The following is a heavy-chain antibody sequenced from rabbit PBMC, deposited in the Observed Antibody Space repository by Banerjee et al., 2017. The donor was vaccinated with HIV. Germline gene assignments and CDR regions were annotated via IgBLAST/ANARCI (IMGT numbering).Heavy chain of an antibody. Sequence: QSLEESGGDLVKPGASLTLTCTASGFSFSSNYYMCWVRQAPGKGLEWIACIYTGSGSTYYASWAKGRFTISKTSSTTVTLQMTSLTAADTATYFCARRSAGYAGYGYVTFDLWGQGTLVTVS. D-gene: IGHD6-1*01. V-gene: IGHV1S40*01. CDR3: ARRSAGYAGYGYVTFDL. CDR1: GFSFSSNYY. J-gene: IGHJ4*01. CDR2: IYTGSGST.